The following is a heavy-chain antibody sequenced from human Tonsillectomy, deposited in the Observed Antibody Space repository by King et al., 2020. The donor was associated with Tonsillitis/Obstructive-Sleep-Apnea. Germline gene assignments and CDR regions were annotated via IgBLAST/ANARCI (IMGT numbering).Heavy chain of an antibody. CDR3: ASHQALIAVAEYYFDY. CDR2: IYYSGST. J-gene: IGHJ4*02. V-gene: IGHV4-39*01. D-gene: IGHD6-19*01. CDR1: GGSISSSSYY. Sequence: QLQESGPGLVKPSETLSLTCTVSGGSISSSSYYWGWIRQPPGKGLEWIGSIYYSGSTYYNPSLKSRVTISVDKSKNQFSLKLSSVTAADTAVYYCASHQALIAVAEYYFDYWGQGTLVTVSS.